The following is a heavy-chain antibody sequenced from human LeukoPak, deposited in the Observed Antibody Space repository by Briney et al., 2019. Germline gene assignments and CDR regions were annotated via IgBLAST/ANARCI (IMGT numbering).Heavy chain of an antibody. V-gene: IGHV3-23*01. CDR3: ARDPFDGYSSSWYNFQH. D-gene: IGHD6-13*01. Sequence: PAGGSLRLSCAASGFTFRSYAMSWVRQAPGKGLEWVSGISGSGDNTYYADSVKGRFTISRDNSKNTLYLQMNSLRAEDTAVYYCARDPFDGYSSSWYNFQHWGQGTLVTVSS. CDR2: ISGSGDNT. J-gene: IGHJ1*01. CDR1: GFTFRSYA.